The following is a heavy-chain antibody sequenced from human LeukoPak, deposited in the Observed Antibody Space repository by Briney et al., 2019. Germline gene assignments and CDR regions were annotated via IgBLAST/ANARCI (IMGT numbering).Heavy chain of an antibody. Sequence: PGGSLRLSCAASGFTFSNAWMSWVRQAPGKGLEWVGRIKSKTDGGTTDYAAPVKGRFTISRDDSKNTLYLQMNSLKIEDTAVYYCTTSDYVWGSYRYYYYMDVWGEGTTVTVSS. D-gene: IGHD3-16*02. CDR2: IKSKTDGGTT. CDR3: TTSDYVWGSYRYYYYMDV. J-gene: IGHJ6*03. V-gene: IGHV3-15*01. CDR1: GFTFSNAW.